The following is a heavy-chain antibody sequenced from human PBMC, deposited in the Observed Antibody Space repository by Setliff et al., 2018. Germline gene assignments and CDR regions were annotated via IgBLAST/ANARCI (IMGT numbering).Heavy chain of an antibody. CDR2: INPNSGNT. J-gene: IGHJ4*02. CDR1: GYSFTNYD. V-gene: IGHV1-8*02. Sequence: GASVKVSCKASGYSFTNYDINWVRQATGQGLEWMGWINPNSGNTDYAQKFQGRVTMTTNTSINTAYMELSSLRSEDTAVYYCARPLAAAGTEAYYWGQGTLVTVSS. D-gene: IGHD6-13*01. CDR3: ARPLAAAGTEAYY.